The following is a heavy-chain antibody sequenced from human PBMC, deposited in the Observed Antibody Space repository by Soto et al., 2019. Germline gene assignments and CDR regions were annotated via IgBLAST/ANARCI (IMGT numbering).Heavy chain of an antibody. CDR2: MNPNSGNT. Sequence: QVQLVQSGAEVKKPGASVKVSCKASGYTFTSYDINWVRQATGQGLEWMGWMNPNSGNTGYAQKFQGRVTMTRNTSISTAYMELXXLXXXXXXXXXXXXXXXXXXXXXXXXXXXTSDAFDIWGQGTMVTVSS. V-gene: IGHV1-8*01. CDR1: GYTFTSYD. J-gene: IGHJ3*02. CDR3: XXXXXXXXXXXXXXXXXTSDAFDI.